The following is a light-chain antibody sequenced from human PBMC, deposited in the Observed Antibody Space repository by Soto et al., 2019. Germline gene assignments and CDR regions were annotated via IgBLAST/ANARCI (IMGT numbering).Light chain of an antibody. Sequence: DIQMTQSPSSLSASVGDRVTITCRASQGISTYLNWYQQKPGKAPNLLIYAASSLQSGVPSRFSGSGSETDFTLTISNLQPEDFATYYCQQSYSILRTFGQGTKVEIK. CDR3: QQSYSILRT. J-gene: IGKJ1*01. V-gene: IGKV1-39*01. CDR1: QGISTY. CDR2: AAS.